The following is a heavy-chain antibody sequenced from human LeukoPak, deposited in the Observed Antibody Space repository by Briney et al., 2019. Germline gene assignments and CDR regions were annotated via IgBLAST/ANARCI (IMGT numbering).Heavy chain of an antibody. V-gene: IGHV5-51*01. CDR2: IYPDDSDT. CDR3: ARRGDVFVGDAFDV. CDR1: GYSFTSYW. D-gene: IGHD2-21*01. J-gene: IGHJ3*01. Sequence: GESLKISCKGSGYSFTSYWIGWVRQMPGKGLEWMGIIYPDDSDTKYRPSFQGQVTISADKSMSTAYLLWSSLKASDTAMYYCARRGDVFVGDAFDVWGQGTMVTVSS.